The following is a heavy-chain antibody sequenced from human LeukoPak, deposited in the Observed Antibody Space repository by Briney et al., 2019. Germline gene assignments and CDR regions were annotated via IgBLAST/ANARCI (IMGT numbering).Heavy chain of an antibody. CDR2: IYTSGST. CDR3: ARDPGSYYYDSSGYVDVDV. V-gene: IGHV4-4*07. CDR1: GGSISSYY. D-gene: IGHD3-22*01. Sequence: SETLSLTCTVSGGSISSYYWSWIRQPAGKGLEWIGRIYTSGSTNYNPSLKSRATMSVDTSKNQFSLKLSSVTAADTAVYYCARDPGSYYYDSSGYVDVDVWGKGTTVTVSS. J-gene: IGHJ6*04.